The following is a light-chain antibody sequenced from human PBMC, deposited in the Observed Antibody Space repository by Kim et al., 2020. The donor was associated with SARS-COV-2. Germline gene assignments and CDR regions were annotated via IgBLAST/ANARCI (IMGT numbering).Light chain of an antibody. Sequence: VSPGQTASITCSGDKMGDKYACWYQQKPGQSPVLVIYQDSKRPSGIPERFSGSNSGNTATLTISGTQAMDEADYYCQAWDSSTGVFGGGTQLTVL. J-gene: IGLJ3*02. CDR2: QDS. CDR1: KMGDKY. CDR3: QAWDSSTGV. V-gene: IGLV3-1*01.